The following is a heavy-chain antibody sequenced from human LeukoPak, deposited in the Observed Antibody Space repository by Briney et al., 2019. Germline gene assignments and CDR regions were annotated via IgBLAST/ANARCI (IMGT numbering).Heavy chain of an antibody. CDR2: INWNGGST. Sequence: GGSLRLSCAASGFTFDDYGMSWVRQAPGKGLEWVSGINWNGGSTGYADSVKGRFAISRDNAKNSLYLQMNSLRAEDTALYYCARDQDYGGNYDAFDIWGQGTMVTVSS. CDR3: ARDQDYGGNYDAFDI. D-gene: IGHD4-23*01. CDR1: GFTFDDYG. V-gene: IGHV3-20*04. J-gene: IGHJ3*02.